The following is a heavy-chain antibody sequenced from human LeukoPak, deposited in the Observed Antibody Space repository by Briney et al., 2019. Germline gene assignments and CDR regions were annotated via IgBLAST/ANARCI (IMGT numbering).Heavy chain of an antibody. CDR1: GGSVSSGSYN. J-gene: IGHJ5*02. CDR2: IYYSGSA. Sequence: SETLSVICTVSGGSVSSGSYNWSWIRQPPGKGLEWIGYIYYSGSAKYNPSLKSRVTISVDTSKNQFSLKLTSVTAADTAVYYCARGFGHWCLSWFDPWGQGTLVTVSS. V-gene: IGHV4-61*01. D-gene: IGHD3-10*01. CDR3: ARGFGHWCLSWFDP.